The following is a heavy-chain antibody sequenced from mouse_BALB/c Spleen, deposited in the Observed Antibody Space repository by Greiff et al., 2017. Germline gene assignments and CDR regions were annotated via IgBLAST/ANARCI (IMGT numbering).Heavy chain of an antibody. D-gene: IGHD1-1*01. CDR2: ISSGSSTI. Sequence: EVQGVESGGGLVQPGGSRKLSCAASGFTFSSFGMHWVRQAPEKGLEWVAYISSGSSTIYYADTVKGRFTISRDNPKNTLFLQMTSLRSEDTAMYYCARGLLRFPRYFDVWGAGTTVTVSS. J-gene: IGHJ1*01. V-gene: IGHV5-17*02. CDR3: ARGLLRFPRYFDV. CDR1: GFTFSSFG.